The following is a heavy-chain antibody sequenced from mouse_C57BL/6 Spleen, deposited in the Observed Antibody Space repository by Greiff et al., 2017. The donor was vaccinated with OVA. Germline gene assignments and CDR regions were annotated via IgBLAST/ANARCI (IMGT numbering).Heavy chain of an antibody. CDR1: GFTFSSYG. J-gene: IGHJ1*03. CDR2: ISSGGSYT. CDR3: ARHDYCSRGGFFDV. V-gene: IGHV5-6*01. D-gene: IGHD1-1*01. Sequence: EVQVVESGGDLVKPGGSLKLSCAASGFTFSSYGMSWVRQTPDKRLEWVATISSGGSYTYYPDSVKGRFTISRDNAKNTLYLQMSSLKSEDTAMYYCARHDYCSRGGFFDVWGTGTTVTVAS.